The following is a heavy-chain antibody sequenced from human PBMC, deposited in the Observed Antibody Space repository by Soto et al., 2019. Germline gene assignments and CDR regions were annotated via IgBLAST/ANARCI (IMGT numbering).Heavy chain of an antibody. D-gene: IGHD3-10*01. CDR2: IYYSGST. Sequence: SETLSLTCTVSGGSISSRGYYWGWIRQPPGKGLEWIGTIYYSGSTYYNPSLKSRVTISVDTSKNQFSLKLSSVTAADTAVYYCARQDNYGSDVNWFDTGCQGTLVTGS. CDR3: ARQDNYGSDVNWFDT. V-gene: IGHV4-39*01. CDR1: GGSISSRGYY. J-gene: IGHJ5*02.